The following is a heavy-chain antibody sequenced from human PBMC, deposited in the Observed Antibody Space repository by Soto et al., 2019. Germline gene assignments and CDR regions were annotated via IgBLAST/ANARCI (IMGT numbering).Heavy chain of an antibody. CDR2: IYYSGST. CDR1: GGSISSGDYY. V-gene: IGHV4-30-4*01. CDR3: ARSGPPGRVIPLGAFDI. Sequence: QVQLQESGPGLVKPSQTLSLTCTVSGGSISSGDYYWSWIRQPPGKGLEWIGYIYYSGSTYYNPSLKSRVTISVDTSKNQFSLKLSSVTAADTAVYYCARSGPPGRVIPLGAFDIWGQGTMVTVSS. J-gene: IGHJ3*02. D-gene: IGHD3-16*02.